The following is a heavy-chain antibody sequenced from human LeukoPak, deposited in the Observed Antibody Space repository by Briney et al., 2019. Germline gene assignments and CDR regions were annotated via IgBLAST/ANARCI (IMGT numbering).Heavy chain of an antibody. V-gene: IGHV3-30-3*01. CDR2: ISYDGSNK. CDR3: ARHGSTDYFDY. D-gene: IGHD2-2*03. J-gene: IGHJ4*02. CDR1: GFTFSSYA. Sequence: GGSLRLSCAASGFTFSSYAMHWVRQAPGKGLEWVAVISYDGSNKYYADSVKGRFTISRDNSKNTLYLQMNSLRAEDTAVYYCARHGSTDYFDYWGQGTLVTVSS.